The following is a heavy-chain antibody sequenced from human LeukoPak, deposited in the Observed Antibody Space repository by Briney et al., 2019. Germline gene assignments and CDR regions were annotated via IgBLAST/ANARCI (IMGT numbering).Heavy chain of an antibody. Sequence: GGALRVSCTTSGFTFDFYAMHWVRQAPGKGLEWVAVMSYDGRYRYYADSAKGRFTISRDNSKRTLYLEMSSLRPEDTALYYCARSELYYGSESYYHLDYWGHGTLVTVSS. CDR3: ARSELYYGSESYYHLDY. CDR2: MSYDGRYR. D-gene: IGHD3-10*01. V-gene: IGHV3-30*03. CDR1: GFTFDFYA. J-gene: IGHJ4*01.